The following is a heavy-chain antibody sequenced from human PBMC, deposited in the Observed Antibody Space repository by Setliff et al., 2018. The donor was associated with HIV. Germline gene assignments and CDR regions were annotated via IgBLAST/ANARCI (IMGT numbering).Heavy chain of an antibody. Sequence: ASVKVSCKASGYTFTSYGISWVRQAPGQGLEWMGWISAYNGNTNYAQKLQGRVTMTTDTSTRTAYMELRSLRSDDTAVYYCASARLYYYDSSGYPNYYYYYMDVWGKGTTVTVSS. CDR2: ISAYNGNT. J-gene: IGHJ6*03. CDR3: ASARLYYYDSSGYPNYYYYYMDV. CDR1: GYTFTSYG. D-gene: IGHD3-22*01. V-gene: IGHV1-18*01.